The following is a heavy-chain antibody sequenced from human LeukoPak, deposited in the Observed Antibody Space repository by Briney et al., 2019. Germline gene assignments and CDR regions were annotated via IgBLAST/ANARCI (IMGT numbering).Heavy chain of an antibody. CDR1: GFSFNSYA. CDR3: AKLGITMIGGV. CDR2: MSSSDDGR. V-gene: IGHV3-23*01. J-gene: IGHJ6*04. Sequence: PGGSLRLSCATSGFSFNSYAMSWVRQAPGKGLEWVSAMSSSDDGRYYAASVRGRFTISRDTSRSTLYLQMNSLRAEDAAVYYCAKLGITMIGGVWGKGTTVTISS. D-gene: IGHD3-10*02.